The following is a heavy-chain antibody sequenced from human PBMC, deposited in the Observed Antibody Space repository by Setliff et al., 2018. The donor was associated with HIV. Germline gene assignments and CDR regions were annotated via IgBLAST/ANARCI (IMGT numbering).Heavy chain of an antibody. CDR1: GGSFSGYY. D-gene: IGHD6-13*01. CDR2: INHSGSP. J-gene: IGHJ5*02. Sequence: PSETLSLTCAVYGGSFSGYYWTWIRQPPGKGLEWIGEINHSGSPKYNPSLKSRVTVSVDTSKNQFSLKLSSVTAADTAVYYCARGSSSWYGADWFDPWGQGTLVTVSS. V-gene: IGHV4-34*01. CDR3: ARGSSSWYGADWFDP.